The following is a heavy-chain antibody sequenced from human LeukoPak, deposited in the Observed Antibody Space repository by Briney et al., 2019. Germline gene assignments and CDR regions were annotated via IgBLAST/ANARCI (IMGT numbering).Heavy chain of an antibody. CDR1: GFTFSSYA. Sequence: PGGSLRLSCAVSGFTFSSYAMNWVRQAPGKGLEWVSGISGSGAGTYYADSVKGRFTISRDNSKNTLYLQMNSLRAEDKAVYYCAKMVREFYTISYYFDYWGQGTLVTVSS. V-gene: IGHV3-23*01. J-gene: IGHJ4*02. CDR2: ISGSGAGT. CDR3: AKMVREFYTISYYFDY. D-gene: IGHD2-8*01.